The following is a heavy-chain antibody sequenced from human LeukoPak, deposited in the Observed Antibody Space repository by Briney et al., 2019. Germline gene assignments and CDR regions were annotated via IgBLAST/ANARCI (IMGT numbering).Heavy chain of an antibody. D-gene: IGHD2-21*02. CDR3: ARVPGVVVTAMIHFDY. CDR1: GYTFTGYY. V-gene: IGHV1-2*02. Sequence: ASVKVSCKASGYTFTGYYMHWVRQAPGQGLEWMGWINPHSGGTNYAQKFQGRVTMTRDTSISTAYMELSRLRSDDTAVYYCARVPGVVVTAMIHFDYWGQGTLVTVSS. J-gene: IGHJ4*02. CDR2: INPHSGGT.